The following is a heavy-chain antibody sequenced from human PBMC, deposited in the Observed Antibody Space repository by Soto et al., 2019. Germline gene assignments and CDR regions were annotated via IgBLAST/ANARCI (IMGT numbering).Heavy chain of an antibody. CDR1: GGSISSDDFY. D-gene: IGHD2-8*02. J-gene: IGHJ5*02. CDR2: IYYSGNT. CDR3: ASLTGSLQSRFHP. V-gene: IGHV4-31*03. Sequence: QVQLQESGPGLVKPSQTLSLTCTVSGGSISSDDFYWSWIRQHPGKGLEWIGYIYYSGNTYYNPSLNSRVTILVHTSKNQFSLKVSSVTAAATAVYFCASLTGSLQSRFHPWGQGTLVTVSS.